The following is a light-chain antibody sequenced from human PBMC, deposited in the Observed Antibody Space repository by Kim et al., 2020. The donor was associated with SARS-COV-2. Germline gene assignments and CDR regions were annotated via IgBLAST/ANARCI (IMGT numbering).Light chain of an antibody. CDR2: GAS. Sequence: LSPGERATLSCRASQSVSSYLAWYQQKPGQAPRLLIYGASNRATGIPARFSGSGSGTDFTLTISSLEPEDFAVYYCQQRSNWPLTFGGGTKVDI. J-gene: IGKJ4*01. CDR1: QSVSSY. CDR3: QQRSNWPLT. V-gene: IGKV3-11*01.